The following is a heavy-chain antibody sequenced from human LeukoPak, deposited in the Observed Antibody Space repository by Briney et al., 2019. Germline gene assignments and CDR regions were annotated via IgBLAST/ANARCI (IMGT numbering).Heavy chain of an antibody. J-gene: IGHJ4*02. CDR1: GFTFDDYA. V-gene: IGHV3-9*01. D-gene: IGHD3-10*01. CDR2: ISWNSGSI. Sequence: PGGSLRLSCAASGFTFDDYAMHWVRQAPGKGLEWVSGISWNSGSIGYADSVKGRFTISRDNAKNSLYLQMNSLRAEDTALYYCARHAVHGSGSYSEWDYWGQGTLVTVSS. CDR3: ARHAVHGSGSYSEWDY.